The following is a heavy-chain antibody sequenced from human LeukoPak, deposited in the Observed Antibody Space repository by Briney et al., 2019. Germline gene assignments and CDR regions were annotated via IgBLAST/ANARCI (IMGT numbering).Heavy chain of an antibody. V-gene: IGHV3-53*01. CDR2: IYSSGCT. Sequence: GGSLRLSCAASGFTVSSNYMSWVRQAPGKGLEWVSVIYSSGCTYYADSVKGRFTISRDNSKNTLYLQMNSLRAEGTAVYYCARDRAVSYDSSGYYRAFDIWGQGTMVTVSS. J-gene: IGHJ3*02. D-gene: IGHD3-22*01. CDR1: GFTVSSNY. CDR3: ARDRAVSYDSSGYYRAFDI.